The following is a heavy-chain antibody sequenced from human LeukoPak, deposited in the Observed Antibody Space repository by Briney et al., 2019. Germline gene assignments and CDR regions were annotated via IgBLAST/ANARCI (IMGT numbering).Heavy chain of an antibody. CDR2: VYHSGSI. CDR1: GVSISSYS. J-gene: IGHJ4*02. CDR3: VGSYGGYVLDY. D-gene: IGHD5-12*01. V-gene: IGHV4-59*01. Sequence: PSETLSLTCAVSGVSISSYSWNWIRQSPGKGLEWIGRVYHSGSINYNPSLKSRVTISVDTSKNQFSLNLSSVTAADTAVYYCVGSYGGYVLDYRGQGTMVIVSS.